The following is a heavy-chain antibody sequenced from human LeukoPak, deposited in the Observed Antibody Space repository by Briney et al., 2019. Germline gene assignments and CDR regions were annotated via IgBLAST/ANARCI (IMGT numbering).Heavy chain of an antibody. CDR3: AGEYCSGGSCRQGFDY. J-gene: IGHJ4*02. CDR1: GYTFTDYY. D-gene: IGHD2-15*01. Sequence: ASVTVSCKASGYTFTDYYMHWVRQAPGQGLEWMGWINPNSGDTNHAQNFQGRVTLTRGTSISSAYMELSSLRSDDSAVYYCAGEYCSGGSCRQGFDYWGKGTPVTSSS. V-gene: IGHV1-2*02. CDR2: INPNSGDT.